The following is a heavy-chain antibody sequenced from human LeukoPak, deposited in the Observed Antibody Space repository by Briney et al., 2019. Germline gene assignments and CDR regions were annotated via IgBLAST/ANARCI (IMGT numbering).Heavy chain of an antibody. D-gene: IGHD2-8*01. Sequence: GASVKVSCNASGGTFSSYAISWVRQAPGQGLEWMGGIIPIFGTANYAQKFQGRVTITTDESTSTAYMELSSLRSEDTAVYYCARRYCTNGVCYDAFDIWGQGTMVTVSS. CDR1: GGTFSSYA. V-gene: IGHV1-69*05. CDR3: ARRYCTNGVCYDAFDI. J-gene: IGHJ3*02. CDR2: IIPIFGTA.